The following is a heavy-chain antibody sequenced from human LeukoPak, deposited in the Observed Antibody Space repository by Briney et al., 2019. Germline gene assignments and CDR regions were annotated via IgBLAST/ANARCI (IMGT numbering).Heavy chain of an antibody. V-gene: IGHV4-4*02. Sequence: PSETLSLTCAISGGSISSRNWWSWVRQPPGKGLEWIGGIYHSGSINYNPSLKSRVTISVDKSKNQLSLRLTSVTAADTAVYYCARDNGAIRAYYYHGMDVWGQGTTVTVSS. CDR1: GGSISSRNW. CDR3: ARDNGAIRAYYYHGMDV. J-gene: IGHJ6*02. CDR2: IYHSGSI. D-gene: IGHD2-8*01.